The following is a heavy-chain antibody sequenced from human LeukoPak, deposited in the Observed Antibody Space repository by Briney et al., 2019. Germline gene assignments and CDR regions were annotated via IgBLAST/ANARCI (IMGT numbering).Heavy chain of an antibody. V-gene: IGHV4-59*01. J-gene: IGHJ4*02. CDR2: IYYSGST. D-gene: IGHD6-19*01. CDR3: AREYSSGCTDY. CDR1: GGSISSYY. Sequence: PSETLSLTCTVSGGSISSYYWSWIRQPPGKGLEWIGYIYYSGSTNYNPSLKSRVTISVDTSKNQFSLKLSSVTAADTAVYYCAREYSSGCTDYWGQGTLVTVSS.